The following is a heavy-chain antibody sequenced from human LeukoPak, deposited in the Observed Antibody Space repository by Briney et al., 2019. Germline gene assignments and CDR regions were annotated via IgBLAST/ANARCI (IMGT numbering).Heavy chain of an antibody. V-gene: IGHV1-18*01. Sequence: ASVKVSCKASGYTFTSYDISWVLQAPGQGLEWMGWISAYNGNTNYAQKLQGRVTMTTDTSTSTAYMELRSLRSDDTAVYYCAREGLGPPRWDIVVVVAAQGAFDIWGQGTMVTVSS. CDR3: AREGLGPPRWDIVVVVAAQGAFDI. CDR1: GYTFTSYD. J-gene: IGHJ3*02. CDR2: ISAYNGNT. D-gene: IGHD2-15*01.